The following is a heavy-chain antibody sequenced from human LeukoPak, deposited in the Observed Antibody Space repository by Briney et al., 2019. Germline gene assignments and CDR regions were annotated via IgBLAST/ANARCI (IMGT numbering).Heavy chain of an antibody. CDR3: AREAAGSSFDY. J-gene: IGHJ4*02. Sequence: PSETLSLTCNVSGYFISSGYYWGWVRQSPGKGLEWIGSINHSGSTYYNPSLKSRVTISVDTSKNQFSLKLSSVTAADTAAYYCAREAAGSSFDYWGQGTLVTVSS. D-gene: IGHD6-13*01. V-gene: IGHV4-38-2*02. CDR1: GYFISSGYY. CDR2: INHSGST.